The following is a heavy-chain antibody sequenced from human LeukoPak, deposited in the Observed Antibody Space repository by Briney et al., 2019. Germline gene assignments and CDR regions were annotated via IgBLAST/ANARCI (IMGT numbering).Heavy chain of an antibody. J-gene: IGHJ4*02. Sequence: GESLKISCKGSGYSFTSYWIGSVRQMPGKGLEWMGIIYPGDSDTRYSPSFQGQVTISVDKSISTAYLQWSSLKASDTAMYYCARILNHYYDSSGYYYGDPYYFDYWGQGTLVTVSS. CDR2: IYPGDSDT. D-gene: IGHD3-22*01. V-gene: IGHV5-51*01. CDR1: GYSFTSYW. CDR3: ARILNHYYDSSGYYYGDPYYFDY.